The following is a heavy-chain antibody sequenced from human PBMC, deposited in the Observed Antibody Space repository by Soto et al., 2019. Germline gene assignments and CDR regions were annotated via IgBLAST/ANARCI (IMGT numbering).Heavy chain of an antibody. CDR3: ARINDYYYYYGMDV. CDR2: ISWNSGSI. Sequence: EVQLVESGGGLVQPGRSLRLSCAASGFTFDDYAMHWVRQAPGRGLEWVSGISWNSGSIGYADSVKGRFTISRDNAKNSLYLQMNSLRAEDTALYHCARINDYYYYYGMDVWGQGTTVTVSS. J-gene: IGHJ6*02. V-gene: IGHV3-9*01. CDR1: GFTFDDYA. D-gene: IGHD2-15*01.